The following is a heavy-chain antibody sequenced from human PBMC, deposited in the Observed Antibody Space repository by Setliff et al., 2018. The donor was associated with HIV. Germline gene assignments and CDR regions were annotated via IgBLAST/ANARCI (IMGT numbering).Heavy chain of an antibody. J-gene: IGHJ4*02. CDR2: IYISGST. V-gene: IGHV4-4*07. CDR3: ARDRSSGWYGY. CDR1: GGSISSYY. D-gene: IGHD6-19*01. Sequence: KTSETLSLTCTVSGGSISSYYWSWIRQPAGKGLEWIGHIYISGSTNYNPSFNSRVTMSVDTSKNQFSLRLTSVTAADTAMYHCARDRSSGWYGYWGQGTVVTVSS.